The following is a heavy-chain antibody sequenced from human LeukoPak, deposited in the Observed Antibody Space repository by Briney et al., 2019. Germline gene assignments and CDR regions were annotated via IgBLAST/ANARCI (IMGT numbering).Heavy chain of an antibody. V-gene: IGHV3-72*01. Sequence: PGGSLRLSCAASGFTFSDHFLDWVRQAPEKGLEWVGRTRNKANSYITEYAASVKGRFTISRDDSKNSLYLQMSSLKTDDTAMYYCASIRGTFGYWGQGPLVTVSS. J-gene: IGHJ4*02. D-gene: IGHD1-26*01. CDR1: GFTFSDHF. CDR2: TRNKANSYIT. CDR3: ASIRGTFGY.